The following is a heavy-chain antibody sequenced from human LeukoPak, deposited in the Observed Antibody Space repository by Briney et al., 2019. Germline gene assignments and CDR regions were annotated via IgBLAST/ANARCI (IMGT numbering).Heavy chain of an antibody. CDR3: ARGGLVDYSNYGRFDY. CDR1: GYTFTSYY. J-gene: IGHJ4*02. V-gene: IGHV1-46*01. D-gene: IGHD4-11*01. Sequence: ASVKVSCKASGYTFTSYYMHWVRQAPGQGLEWMGIINPSGGSTSYAQKFQGRATMTRDTSTSTVYMELSSLRSEDTAVYYCARGGLVDYSNYGRFDYWGQGTLVTVSS. CDR2: INPSGGST.